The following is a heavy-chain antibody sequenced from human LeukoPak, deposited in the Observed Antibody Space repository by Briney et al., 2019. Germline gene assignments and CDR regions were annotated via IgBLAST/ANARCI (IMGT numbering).Heavy chain of an antibody. D-gene: IGHD3-10*02. Sequence: GGSLRLSCAASGCTFDDYTLYWVRIPQGQGLEWVSVIYSGGSTYYADSVKGRFTISRDNSKNTLYLQMNSLRAEDTAVYYCARGITILGFYWGQGTLVTVSS. J-gene: IGHJ4*02. CDR1: GCTFDDYT. CDR2: IYSGGST. CDR3: ARGITILGFY. V-gene: IGHV3-66*01.